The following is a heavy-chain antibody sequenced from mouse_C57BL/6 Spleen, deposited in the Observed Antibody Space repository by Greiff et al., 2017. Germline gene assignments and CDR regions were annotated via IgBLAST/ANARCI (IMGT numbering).Heavy chain of an antibody. CDR1: GYTFTSYW. D-gene: IGHD2-14*01. Sequence: QVQLQQPGAELVRPGSSVKLSCKASGYTFTSYWMHWVKQRPIQGLEWIGNIDPSDSETHYNQKFKDKATLTVDKSSSTAYMQLSSLTAEDSAVYYCTRGGTTVGAMDYWGQGTSVTVSS. CDR2: IDPSDSET. CDR3: TRGGTTVGAMDY. V-gene: IGHV1-52*01. J-gene: IGHJ4*01.